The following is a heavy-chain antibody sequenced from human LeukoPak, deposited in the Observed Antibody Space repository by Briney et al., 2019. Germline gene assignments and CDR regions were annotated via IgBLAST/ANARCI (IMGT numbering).Heavy chain of an antibody. CDR3: AKDAQRGFDYSNSLEY. CDR1: GFIFNHHA. V-gene: IGHV3-33*06. Sequence: GGSLRLSCAASGFIFNHHAMHWLRQAPGKGLAWVAVIWSDKSNKFYADSVRGRFTISRDDSRKTVYLQMERMTAEDTAIYYCAKDAQRGFDYSNSLEYWGQGALVTVAS. CDR2: IWSDKSNK. J-gene: IGHJ4*02. D-gene: IGHD4-11*01.